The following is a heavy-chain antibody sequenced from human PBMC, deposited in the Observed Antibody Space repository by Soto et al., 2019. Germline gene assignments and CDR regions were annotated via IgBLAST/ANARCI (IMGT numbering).Heavy chain of an antibody. J-gene: IGHJ2*01. CDR1: EDTFRNYA. CDR3: ASTKYDSCAYYYWYLGL. D-gene: IGHD3-22*01. Sequence: QVELVQSGAEVKKPGSSVKVSCQASEDTFRNYAISWVRQAPGQGLEWMGGIIPIFGTANYAQKFQGRVTITADTSANTVYLELSSLRSEDTAVYYWASTKYDSCAYYYWYLGLWGRGTLVTVSS. CDR2: IIPIFGTA. V-gene: IGHV1-69*06.